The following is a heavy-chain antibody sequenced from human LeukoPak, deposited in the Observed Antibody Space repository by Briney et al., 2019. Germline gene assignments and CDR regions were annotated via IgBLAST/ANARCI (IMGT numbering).Heavy chain of an antibody. Sequence: GESLKISCKASGYTFTSYWIGWVRQMPGKGLEWMGIIYPGDSDTRYSPSFQGQVSISVDKSISTAYLQWSSLKASDTAMYYCARRGSGWYVDYWGQGTLVTVPS. CDR2: IYPGDSDT. J-gene: IGHJ4*02. D-gene: IGHD6-19*01. CDR1: GYTFTSYW. V-gene: IGHV5-51*01. CDR3: ARRGSGWYVDY.